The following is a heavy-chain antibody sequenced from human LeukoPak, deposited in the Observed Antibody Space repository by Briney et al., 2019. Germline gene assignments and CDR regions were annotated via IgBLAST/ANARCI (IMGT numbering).Heavy chain of an antibody. CDR1: GGSISSYY. D-gene: IGHD6-25*01. Sequence: SETLSLTCTVSGGSISSYYWSWIRQPPGKGLEWIGYIHYSGSTNYNPSLKSRVTISVDTSKNQFSLKLSSVTAADTAVYYCAREYSSGFDYWGQGTLVTVSS. CDR2: IHYSGST. J-gene: IGHJ4*02. CDR3: AREYSSGFDY. V-gene: IGHV4-59*01.